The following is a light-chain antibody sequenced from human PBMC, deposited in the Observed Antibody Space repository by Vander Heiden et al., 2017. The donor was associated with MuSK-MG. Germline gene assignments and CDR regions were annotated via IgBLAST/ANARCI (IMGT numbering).Light chain of an antibody. J-gene: IGKJ1*01. CDR3: QQYKNWSRWT. Sequence: IVMTQSPATLSVSPGERATLSCRASQSVSSNLAWYQQKPGQAPRLLIFGASTRATGIPARFSGSGSGTEFTLTISSLQSEDFAVYFCQQYKNWSRWTFGQGTKVEIK. CDR2: GAS. V-gene: IGKV3-15*01. CDR1: QSVSSN.